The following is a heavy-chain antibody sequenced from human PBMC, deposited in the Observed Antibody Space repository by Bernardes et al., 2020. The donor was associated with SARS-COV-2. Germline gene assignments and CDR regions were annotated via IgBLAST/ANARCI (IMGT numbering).Heavy chain of an antibody. D-gene: IGHD3-3*01. Sequence: SLRLSCAASGFTFDDYAMHWVRQAPGKGLEWVSGISWNSGSIGYADSVKGRFTISRDNAKNSLYLQMNSLRAEDTALYYCATLLDFGSGYRPQNYYYYGMDVWGQGTTVTVSS. J-gene: IGHJ6*02. V-gene: IGHV3-9*01. CDR2: ISWNSGSI. CDR1: GFTFDDYA. CDR3: ATLLDFGSGYRPQNYYYYGMDV.